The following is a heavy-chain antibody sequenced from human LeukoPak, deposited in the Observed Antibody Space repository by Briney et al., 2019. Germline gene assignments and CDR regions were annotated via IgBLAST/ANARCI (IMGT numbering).Heavy chain of an antibody. D-gene: IGHD2-15*01. Sequence: SETLSLTCTVSGGSVSSVSYYWSWIRQPPGKGLEWIGYIYYSGSTNYNPSLKSRVTISVDTSKNQFSLKLSSVTAADTAVYYCARVARVNCSGGSCYLFNWFDPWGQGTLVTVSS. CDR2: IYYSGST. J-gene: IGHJ5*02. V-gene: IGHV4-61*01. CDR1: GGSVSSVSYY. CDR3: ARVARVNCSGGSCYLFNWFDP.